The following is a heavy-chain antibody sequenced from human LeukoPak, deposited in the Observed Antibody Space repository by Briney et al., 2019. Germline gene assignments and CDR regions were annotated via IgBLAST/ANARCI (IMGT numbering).Heavy chain of an antibody. V-gene: IGHV4-39*07. CDR1: GGSISGRSYY. CDR2: IYYSGST. J-gene: IGHJ6*03. Sequence: SETLSLTCTVSGGSISGRSYYWGWIRQPPGKGLEWIGIIYYSGSTNYNPSLKSRVTISVDTSKNQFSLKLSSVTAADTAVYYCARDVPMYSGSRLYYYMDVWGKGTTVTVSS. CDR3: ARDVPMYSGSRLYYYMDV. D-gene: IGHD1-26*01.